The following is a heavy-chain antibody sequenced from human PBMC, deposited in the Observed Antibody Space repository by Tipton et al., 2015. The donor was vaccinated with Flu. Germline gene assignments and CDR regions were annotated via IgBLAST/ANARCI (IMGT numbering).Heavy chain of an antibody. V-gene: IGHV3-64*01. J-gene: IGHJ6*02. D-gene: IGHD5-24*01. Sequence: SLRLSCAASGFTFSSYAMHWVRQAPGKGLEYVSAISSNGGSTYYANSVKGRFTISRDNSKNTLYLQMGSLRAEDMAVYYCARGLVEMATSSYYYYGMDVWDQGP. CDR2: ISSNGGST. CDR3: ARGLVEMATSSYYYYGMDV. CDR1: GFTFSSYA.